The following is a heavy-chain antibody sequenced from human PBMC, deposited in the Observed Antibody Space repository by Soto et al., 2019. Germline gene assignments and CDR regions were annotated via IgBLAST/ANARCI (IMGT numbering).Heavy chain of an antibody. CDR3: GRVVEGATRHTDPDS. CDR1: GVSIHNSHSF. D-gene: IGHD2-21*01. J-gene: IGHJ5*01. V-gene: IGHV4-39*01. CDR2: VYHNGGA. Sequence: PSETRSRTWTVSGVSIHNSHSFWAWIRQPPGKGLQFIASVYHNGGAHYNSSLKSRVTISVDTANNQVSLRMRSLTAADTAFYYCGRVVEGATRHTDPDSWGQGILVTVSS.